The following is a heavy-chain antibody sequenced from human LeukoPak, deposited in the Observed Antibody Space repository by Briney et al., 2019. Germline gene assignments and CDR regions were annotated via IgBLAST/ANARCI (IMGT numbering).Heavy chain of an antibody. CDR2: IYYSGST. CDR1: GGSISSSNYY. CDR3: ARQSSDILTGYYRGPYYYYGMDV. J-gene: IGHJ6*02. V-gene: IGHV4-39*01. Sequence: SETLSLTCTVSGGSISSSNYYWAWIRQPPGKGLEWIGSIYYSGSTYYNPSLKSGVTISVDTSKNQFSLKLSSVTAADTAVYYCARQSSDILTGYYRGPYYYYGMDVRGQGTAVTVSS. D-gene: IGHD3-9*01.